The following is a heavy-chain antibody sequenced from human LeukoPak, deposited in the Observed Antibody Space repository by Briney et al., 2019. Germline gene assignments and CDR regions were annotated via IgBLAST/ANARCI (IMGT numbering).Heavy chain of an antibody. D-gene: IGHD6-19*01. Sequence: PSETLSLTCTVSGGSISSGSYYWSWIRQPPGKGLEWVGYIDYSGSANYNPSLKSRVTILADTSKNQFSLKLSSVTAADSAVYYCARHPVNYHYSGMDVWGQGTTVTVSS. CDR2: IDYSGSA. CDR3: ARHPVNYHYSGMDV. V-gene: IGHV4-61*01. CDR1: GGSISSGSYY. J-gene: IGHJ6*02.